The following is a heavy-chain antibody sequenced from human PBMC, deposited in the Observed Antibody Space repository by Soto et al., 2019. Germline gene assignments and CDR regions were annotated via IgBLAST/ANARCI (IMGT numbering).Heavy chain of an antibody. D-gene: IGHD5-18*01. CDR2: ISYDGSNK. CDR1: GFTFSSSG. Sequence: QVQLVESGGGVVQPGRSLRLSCAASGFTFSSSGMHWVRQAPGKGLEWVAVISYDGSNKYYVDSVKGRFTISRDNSKNKLYLQMNSLRAEDTAVYYGAKGRIQLWFKSAFDYWGQGTLVTVSS. V-gene: IGHV3-30*18. J-gene: IGHJ4*02. CDR3: AKGRIQLWFKSAFDY.